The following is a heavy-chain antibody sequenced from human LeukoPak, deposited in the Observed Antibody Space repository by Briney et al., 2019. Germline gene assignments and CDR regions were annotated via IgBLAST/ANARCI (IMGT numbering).Heavy chain of an antibody. J-gene: IGHJ4*02. V-gene: IGHV4-59*01. CDR3: ARARSGWYLAVLDY. CDR1: GFTFSSYA. Sequence: KPGGSLRLSCAASGFTFSSYAMSWVRQAPGKGLEWIGYIYYSGGTSYNPSLKSRVTISVDTAKNQFSLKLSSVTAADTAVYYCARARSGWYLAVLDYWGQGTLVTVSS. D-gene: IGHD6-19*01. CDR2: IYYSGGT.